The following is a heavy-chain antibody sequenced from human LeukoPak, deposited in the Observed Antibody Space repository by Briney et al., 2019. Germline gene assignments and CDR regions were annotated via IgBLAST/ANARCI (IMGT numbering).Heavy chain of an antibody. J-gene: IGHJ4*02. D-gene: IGHD3-9*01. CDR2: IYYSGST. V-gene: IGHV4-39*01. Sequence: SETLSLTCSVSGDSIRRRSYYWGWIRQPPGKGLEWIGSIYYSGSTYYNPSLKSRVTISIDTSKSRLSLNLTSVTAADTAVYFCVDDSTGYYYFDYWGQGTLVTVSS. CDR1: GDSIRRRSYY. CDR3: VDDSTGYYYFDY.